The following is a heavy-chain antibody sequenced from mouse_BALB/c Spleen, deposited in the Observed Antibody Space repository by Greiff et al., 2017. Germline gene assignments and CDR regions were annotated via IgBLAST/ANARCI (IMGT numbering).Heavy chain of an antibody. J-gene: IGHJ4*01. V-gene: IGHV5-6*02. CDR3: ARHMTMITPYAMDD. CDR2: ISSGGSYT. Sequence: DVKLVESGGDLVKPGGSLKLSCAASGFTFSSYGMSWVRQTPDKRLEWVATISSGGSYTYYPDSVKGRFTISRDNAKNTLYLQMSSLKSEDTAMYYCARHMTMITPYAMDDWGQGTSVTVSS. D-gene: IGHD2-4*01. CDR1: GFTFSSYG.